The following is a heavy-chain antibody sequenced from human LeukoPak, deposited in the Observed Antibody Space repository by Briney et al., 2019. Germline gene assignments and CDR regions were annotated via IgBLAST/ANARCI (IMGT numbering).Heavy chain of an antibody. Sequence: GGSLRLSCAASGFTFSDYYMSWIRQAPGKGLEWVSAISGSGGSTYYADSVKGRFTISRDNSKNTLYLQMNSLRAEDTAVYYCAKGPEPLDYWGQGTLVTVSS. J-gene: IGHJ4*02. CDR3: AKGPEPLDY. V-gene: IGHV3-23*01. CDR2: ISGSGGST. CDR1: GFTFSDYY.